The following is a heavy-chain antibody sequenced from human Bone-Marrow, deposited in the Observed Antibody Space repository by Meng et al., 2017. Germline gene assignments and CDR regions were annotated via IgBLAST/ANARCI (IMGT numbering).Heavy chain of an antibody. CDR3: ARDQGNIAAAVFYYYYYGMDV. Sequence: GESLKISCAASGFTLSFYEMNWVRQAPGKGLEWVSYISSSGNTIYYADSVKGRFTISRDNAKNSLYLQMNSLRAEDTAVYYCARDQGNIAAAVFYYYYYGMDVWGQGTTVTVSS. V-gene: IGHV3-48*03. CDR1: GFTLSFYE. D-gene: IGHD6-13*01. CDR2: ISSSGNTI. J-gene: IGHJ6*02.